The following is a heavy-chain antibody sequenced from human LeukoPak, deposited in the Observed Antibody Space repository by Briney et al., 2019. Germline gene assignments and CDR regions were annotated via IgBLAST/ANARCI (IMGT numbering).Heavy chain of an antibody. CDR3: ASIYYYDSAPFDP. CDR1: GGSISSGSYY. Sequence: NTSETLSLTCTVSGGSISSGSYYWSWIRQPAGKGLEWIGRVYSSGSTNYNPSLKSRVTISVDTSKNQFSLKLRSVTAADTTVYYCASIYYYDSAPFDPWGQGTLVTVSS. CDR2: VYSSGST. J-gene: IGHJ5*02. V-gene: IGHV4-61*02. D-gene: IGHD3-22*01.